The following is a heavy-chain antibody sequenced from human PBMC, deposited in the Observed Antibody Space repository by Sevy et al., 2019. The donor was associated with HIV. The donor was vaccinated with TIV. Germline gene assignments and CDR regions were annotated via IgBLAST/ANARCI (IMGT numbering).Heavy chain of an antibody. Sequence: SETLSLTCTVSGGSITSLYWNWIRQPPGKGLEWIANIFYNGHINYNPSLKSRVTFSLDTSKNQVSLRLSSVTAADTAMYYCAGENAWGRGYSWGQGTLVTVSS. CDR2: IFYNGHI. CDR3: AGENAWGRGYS. CDR1: GGSITSLY. D-gene: IGHD1-26*01. J-gene: IGHJ4*02. V-gene: IGHV4-59*08.